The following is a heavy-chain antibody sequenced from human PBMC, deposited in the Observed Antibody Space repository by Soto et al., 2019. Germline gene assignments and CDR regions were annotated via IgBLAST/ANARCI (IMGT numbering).Heavy chain of an antibody. CDR1: GGSISTNDW. CDR2: IYHSGIT. J-gene: IGHJ6*04. V-gene: IGHV4-4*03. CDR3: ARALYFIGGSCSPLLYIDF. D-gene: IGHD2-15*01. Sequence: PEKLPHTYTVSGGSISTNDWWGWGRQPPGKGLEWIGEIYHSGITNYNPSLKSRVTISVDTSKNQFSLKLTSVTAADTAVYYCARALYFIGGSCSPLLYIDFWVKGTPVTVPP.